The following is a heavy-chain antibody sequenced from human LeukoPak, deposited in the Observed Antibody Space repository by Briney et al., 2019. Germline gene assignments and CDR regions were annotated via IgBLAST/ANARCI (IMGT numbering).Heavy chain of an antibody. CDR2: IRYDGSNK. D-gene: IGHD2-2*01. V-gene: IGHV3-30*02. J-gene: IGHJ4*02. CDR3: ARHDCSSTSCYGNFDY. Sequence: PGGSLRLSCAASGFTFSSYGMHWVRQAPGKGLEWVAFIRYDGSNKYYADSVKGRLTISRDNSKNTLYLQMNSLRAEDTAVYYCARHDCSSTSCYGNFDYWGQGTLVTVSS. CDR1: GFTFSSYG.